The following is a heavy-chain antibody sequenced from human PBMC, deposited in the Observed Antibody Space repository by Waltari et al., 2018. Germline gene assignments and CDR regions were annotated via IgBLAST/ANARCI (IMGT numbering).Heavy chain of an antibody. V-gene: IGHV1-2*02. Sequence: QVQLVQSGTEVKKPGASVKVSCKASGYIFAGHYLHWVRQAPGQGLEWMGWINPKSGETSYALKLEGRVTLTTDTATTTAFMELSDLKSDDTAIYYCAKDRYTSTWGSGTGDSWGQGTLVTVSS. J-gene: IGHJ4*02. D-gene: IGHD6-19*01. CDR2: INPKSGET. CDR1: GYIFAGHY. CDR3: AKDRYTSTWGSGTGDS.